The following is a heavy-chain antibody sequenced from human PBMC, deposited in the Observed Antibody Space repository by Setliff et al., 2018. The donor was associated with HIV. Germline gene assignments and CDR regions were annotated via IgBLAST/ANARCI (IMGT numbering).Heavy chain of an antibody. Sequence: SETLSLTCTVSGGSMSTTEYHWDWIRQPPGKGLEWIGNIYYSGTTYYKSSLKSRLTISVDTSKNQFSLKLSSVTAADTAVYYCARPRGGFGTYSYSYYMDVWGKGTTVTV. J-gene: IGHJ6*03. CDR3: ARPRGGFGTYSYSYYMDV. CDR1: GGSMSTTEYH. V-gene: IGHV4-39*01. D-gene: IGHD3-10*01. CDR2: IYYSGTT.